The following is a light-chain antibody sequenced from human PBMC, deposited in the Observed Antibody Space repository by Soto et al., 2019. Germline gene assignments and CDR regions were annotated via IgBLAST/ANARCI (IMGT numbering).Light chain of an antibody. CDR2: DVS. V-gene: IGLV2-11*01. Sequence: SALTQPRSVSGSPGQSVTISCTGTSSDVGGYNYVSWYQQHPGKAPKLMIYDVSKRPSGVPDRFSGSKSGNTASLTISGLQAEDEADYYCCSYAGSYVHVVFGGGTKLNVL. J-gene: IGLJ2*01. CDR1: SSDVGGYNY. CDR3: CSYAGSYVHVV.